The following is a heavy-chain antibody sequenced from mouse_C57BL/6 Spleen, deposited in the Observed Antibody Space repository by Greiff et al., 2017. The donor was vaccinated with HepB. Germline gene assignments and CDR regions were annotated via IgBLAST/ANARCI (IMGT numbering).Heavy chain of an antibody. J-gene: IGHJ4*01. CDR1: GFTFSDYG. D-gene: IGHD1-1*01. Sequence: EVKLMESGGGLVKPGGSLKLSCAASGFTFSDYGMHWVRQAPEKGLEWVAYISSGSSTIYYADTVKGRFTISRDNAKNTLFLQMTSLRYEDTAMYYCARSGSSYVDYAMDYWGQGTSVTVSS. CDR2: ISSGSSTI. CDR3: ARSGSSYVDYAMDY. V-gene: IGHV5-17*01.